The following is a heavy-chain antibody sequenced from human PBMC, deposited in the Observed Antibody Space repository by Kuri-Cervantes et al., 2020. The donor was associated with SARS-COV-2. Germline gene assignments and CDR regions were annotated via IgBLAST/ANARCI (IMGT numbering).Heavy chain of an antibody. V-gene: IGHV3-21*01. Sequence: GGSLRLSCAASGFKFSRTDMHWVRQAPGKGLEWVSSISSSSSYIYYADSVKGRFTTSRDNAKNSLYLQMNSLRVEDTAVYYCARDSSIVVGRKGYYGMDVWGQGTTVTVSS. D-gene: IGHD2-2*01. CDR3: ARDSSIVVGRKGYYGMDV. J-gene: IGHJ6*02. CDR1: GFKFSRTD. CDR2: ISSSSSYI.